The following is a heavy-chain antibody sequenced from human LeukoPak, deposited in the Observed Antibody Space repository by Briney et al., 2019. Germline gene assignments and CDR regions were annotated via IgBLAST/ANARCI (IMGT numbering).Heavy chain of an antibody. Sequence: KPSETLSLTCAVYGGSFSGYYWSWIRQPPGKGLEWIGEINHSGSTNCNPSLKSRVTISVDTSKNQFSLKLSSVTAADTAVYYCAQSGSYPDYFDYWGQGTLVTVSS. CDR3: AQSGSYPDYFDY. CDR1: GGSFSGYY. D-gene: IGHD1-26*01. V-gene: IGHV4-34*01. CDR2: INHSGST. J-gene: IGHJ4*02.